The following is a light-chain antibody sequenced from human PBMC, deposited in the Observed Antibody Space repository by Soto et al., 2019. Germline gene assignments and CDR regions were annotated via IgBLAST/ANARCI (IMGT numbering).Light chain of an antibody. Sequence: EIVLTQSPGTLSLSPGDIATLSCRASETVTGKYLAWYQQKAGQAPRLLIFAASNRATGIPDRFSGSGSGTDFTLTISRLEPEDFAVYFCQQYSSPPQTFGQGNKVEL. J-gene: IGKJ1*01. CDR1: ETVTGKY. CDR2: AAS. CDR3: QQYSSPPQT. V-gene: IGKV3-20*01.